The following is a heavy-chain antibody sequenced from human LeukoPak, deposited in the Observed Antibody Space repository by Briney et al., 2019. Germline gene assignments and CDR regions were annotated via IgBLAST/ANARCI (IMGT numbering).Heavy chain of an antibody. CDR3: ARDIVVVPADLYYYYMDV. V-gene: IGHV4-39*01. CDR2: VFSSGRT. D-gene: IGHD2-2*01. CDR1: GGSISSNSYY. Sequence: PSETLSLTCTVSGGSISSNSYYWAWIRQPPGKGLEWIGDVFSSGRTSYNPSLESRLTISVDTSKNQFSLKVNSVTAADTAVYYCARDIVVVPADLYYYYMDVWGKGTTVTVSS. J-gene: IGHJ6*03.